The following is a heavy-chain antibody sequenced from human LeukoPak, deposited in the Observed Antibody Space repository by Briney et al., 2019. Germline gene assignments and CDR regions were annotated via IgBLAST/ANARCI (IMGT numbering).Heavy chain of an antibody. Sequence: TGSPLRLSCAASGFTLSSYAMSWVRQATEKGLEWVSGISGSGGSTYYADSVKGRFTISRDNSKNTLYLQMNSLRVEDTAVYYCARGGGKVGATGTLDFWGQGTLVTVSS. V-gene: IGHV3-23*01. CDR2: ISGSGGST. D-gene: IGHD1-26*01. CDR1: GFTLSSYA. J-gene: IGHJ4*02. CDR3: ARGGGKVGATGTLDF.